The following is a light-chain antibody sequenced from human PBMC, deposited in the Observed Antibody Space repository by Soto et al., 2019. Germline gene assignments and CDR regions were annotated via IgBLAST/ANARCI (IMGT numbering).Light chain of an antibody. Sequence: EIVMTQSPATLSVSPGERATLSCRASQNVNSNLAWYQQKPGQAPRLLIYGASTRATGIPARFSGSGSGTEFTLTISSLQSEDLAVYYCQQYNDWPLTFGGGTKVEIK. V-gene: IGKV3-15*01. CDR1: QNVNSN. CDR2: GAS. J-gene: IGKJ4*01. CDR3: QQYNDWPLT.